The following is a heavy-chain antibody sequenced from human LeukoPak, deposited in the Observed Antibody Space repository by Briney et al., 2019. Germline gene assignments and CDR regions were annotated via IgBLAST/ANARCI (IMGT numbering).Heavy chain of an antibody. Sequence: SETLSLTCTVSGGSLRSYYWSWIRQPPGKGLEWIGYISDNGSTEHNPSLKSRVTISTDTSNNHFSLRLSSVTAADTAVYFCAGYNYNFLTGFYGMTPFAPALDYWGQGIRVTVSS. V-gene: IGHV4-59*01. D-gene: IGHD3-9*01. CDR2: ISDNGST. CDR1: GGSLRSYY. CDR3: AGYNYNFLTGFYGMTPFAPALDY. J-gene: IGHJ4*02.